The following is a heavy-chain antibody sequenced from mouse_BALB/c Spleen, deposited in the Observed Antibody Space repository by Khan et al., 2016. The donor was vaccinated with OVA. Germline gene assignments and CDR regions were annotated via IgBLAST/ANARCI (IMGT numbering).Heavy chain of an antibody. CDR2: INPNNGDP. D-gene: IGHD2-1*01. Sequence: VRLQQSGPELVKPGASMKISCKASGYSFTGYILNWVKQSHGKNLEWIGLINPNNGDPSYNQKFKGKATLTTDKSSSAAYMELLSLTSEDSAVYYCERGGYGTFAYWGQGTLVTVSA. CDR1: GYSFTGYI. CDR3: ERGGYGTFAY. V-gene: IGHV1-26*01. J-gene: IGHJ3*01.